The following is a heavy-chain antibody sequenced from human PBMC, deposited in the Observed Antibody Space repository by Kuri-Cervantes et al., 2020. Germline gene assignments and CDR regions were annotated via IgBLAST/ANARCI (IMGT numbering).Heavy chain of an antibody. CDR1: GLPFSSYW. V-gene: IGHV3-74*01. D-gene: IGHD2-8*01. CDR2: INSDGSST. Sequence: GESLKISCAASGLPFSSYWMHWVRQAPGKGLVWVSRINSDGSSTSYADSVKGRFTISRDNAKNTLYLQMNSLRDEDTAVYYCARVIGVTPYPDYWGQGTLVTVSS. J-gene: IGHJ4*02. CDR3: ARVIGVTPYPDY.